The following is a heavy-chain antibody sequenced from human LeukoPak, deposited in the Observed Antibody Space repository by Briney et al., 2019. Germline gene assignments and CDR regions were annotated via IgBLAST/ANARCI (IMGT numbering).Heavy chain of an antibody. J-gene: IGHJ6*04. CDR3: TAVLRYLGRSMDV. D-gene: IGHD3-9*01. CDR2: IIPIFGIA. CDR1: GGTFSSYA. V-gene: IGHV1-69*04. Sequence: SVKVSCKASGGTFSSYAISWVRQAPGQGLEWMGRIIPIFGIANYAQKFQGRVTITADKSTSTAYMELSSLRSEDTAVYYCTAVLRYLGRSMDVWGKGTTVTVSS.